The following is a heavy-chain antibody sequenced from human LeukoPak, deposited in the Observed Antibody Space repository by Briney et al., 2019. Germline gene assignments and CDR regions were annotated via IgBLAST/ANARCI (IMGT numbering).Heavy chain of an antibody. D-gene: IGHD3-3*01. CDR3: AKQQLATIFGVVSDFQH. CDR2: ISGSGGST. Sequence: PGGSLRLSCAASGFTFSTYAMSWVRQAPGKGLEWVSAISGSGGSTYYADSVKGRFTISRDNSKNTLYLQMNSLRAEDTAVYYCAKQQLATIFGVVSDFQHWGQGTLVTVSS. CDR1: GFTFSTYA. J-gene: IGHJ1*01. V-gene: IGHV3-23*01.